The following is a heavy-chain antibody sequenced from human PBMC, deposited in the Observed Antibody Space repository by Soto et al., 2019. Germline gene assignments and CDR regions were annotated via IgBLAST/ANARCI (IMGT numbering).Heavy chain of an antibody. J-gene: IGHJ5*02. V-gene: IGHV3-23*01. CDR1: GFTFSSYA. Sequence: GGSLRLSCAASGFTFSSYAMSWVRQAPGKGLEWVSAISGSGGSTYYADSVKGRFTISRDNSKNTLYLQMNSLRAEDTAVYYCAKDPRLWFGDPNNWFDPWGQGTLVTVSS. CDR3: AKDPRLWFGDPNNWFDP. D-gene: IGHD3-10*01. CDR2: ISGSGGST.